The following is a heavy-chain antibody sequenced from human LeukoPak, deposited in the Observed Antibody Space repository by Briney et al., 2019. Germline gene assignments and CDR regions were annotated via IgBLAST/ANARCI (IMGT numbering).Heavy chain of an antibody. CDR2: INHSGST. V-gene: IGHV4-34*01. D-gene: IGHD3-16*01. Sequence: SETLSLTCAVYGGSFSVYYWSWIRQPPGKGLEWIGEINHSGSTNYNPSLKSRVTISVDTSKNQFSLKLSSVTAADTAVYYCARGTLAGGWEEYFQHWGQGTLVTVSS. CDR3: ARGTLAGGWEEYFQH. J-gene: IGHJ1*01. CDR1: GGSFSVYY.